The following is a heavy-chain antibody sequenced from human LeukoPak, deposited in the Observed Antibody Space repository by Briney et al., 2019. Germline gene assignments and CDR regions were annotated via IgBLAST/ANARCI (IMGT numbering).Heavy chain of an antibody. Sequence: ASVTVSCKASGYTFTGYYMHWVRQAPGQGLEWMGWINPNSGGTNYAQKFQGRVTMTRDTSISTAYMELRSLRSDDTAVYYCAREGYDKAWFDPWGQGTLVTVSS. CDR3: AREGYDKAWFDP. D-gene: IGHD3-9*01. J-gene: IGHJ5*02. CDR2: INPNSGGT. V-gene: IGHV1-2*02. CDR1: GYTFTGYY.